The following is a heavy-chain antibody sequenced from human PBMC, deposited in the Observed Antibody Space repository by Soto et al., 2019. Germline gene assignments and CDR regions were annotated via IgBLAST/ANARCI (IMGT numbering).Heavy chain of an antibody. CDR3: ARGGGSATTLYFDY. CDR1: GYTFTSYF. CDR2: INPSGGNT. D-gene: IGHD3-16*01. Sequence: QVQLVQSGAEVKKPGASVKVSCKASGYTFTSYFMHWVRQAPGQRLEWMGIINPSGGNTNYAQKFQGRVTTTEDTSTSTVYKELSSLRSEATAVYYCARGGGSATTLYFDYWGQGAVVTVSS. J-gene: IGHJ4*02. V-gene: IGHV1-46*01.